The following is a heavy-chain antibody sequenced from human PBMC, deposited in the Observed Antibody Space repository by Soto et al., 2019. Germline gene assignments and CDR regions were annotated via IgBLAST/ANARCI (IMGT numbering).Heavy chain of an antibody. CDR3: ARLRWETENNWFDP. Sequence: SETLSLTCTVSGDSINSVDHYWSWIRQPPGKGLEWMGYIYHRGSTHYNPSLNSRLTISIDTSTNRFSLNLTSVTAADTAVYFCARLRWETENNWFDPWGQGALVTVSS. CDR1: GDSINSVDHY. D-gene: IGHD1-26*01. J-gene: IGHJ5*02. V-gene: IGHV4-30-4*01. CDR2: IYHRGST.